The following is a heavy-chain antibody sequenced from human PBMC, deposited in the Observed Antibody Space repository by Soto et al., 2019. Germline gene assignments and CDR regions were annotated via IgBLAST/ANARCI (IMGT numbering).Heavy chain of an antibody. V-gene: IGHV4-34*01. CDR3: ARQRRTYGSGRRNWFDP. CDR1: GGSFSGYY. J-gene: IGHJ5*02. CDR2: INHSGST. Sequence: SETLSLTCAVYGGSFSGYYWSWIRQPPGKGLEWIGEINHSGSTNYNPSLKSRVTISVDTSKNQFSLKLSSVTAADTAVYYCARQRRTYGSGRRNWFDPWGQGTLVTVSS. D-gene: IGHD3-10*01.